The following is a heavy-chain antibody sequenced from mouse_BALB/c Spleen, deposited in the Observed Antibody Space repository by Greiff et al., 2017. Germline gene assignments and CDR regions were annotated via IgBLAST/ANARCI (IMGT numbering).Heavy chain of an antibody. CDR1: GYTFTSYW. CDR2: IYPGDGDT. CDR3: ARGGYGSSYGYFDY. D-gene: IGHD1-1*01. V-gene: IGHV1-87*01. Sequence: QVQLQQSGAELARPGASVKLSCKASGYTFTSYWMQWVKQRPGQGLEWIGAIYPGDGDTRYTQKFKGKATLTADKSSSTAYMQLSSLASEDSAVYYCARGGYGSSYGYFDYWGQGTTLTVSS. J-gene: IGHJ2*01.